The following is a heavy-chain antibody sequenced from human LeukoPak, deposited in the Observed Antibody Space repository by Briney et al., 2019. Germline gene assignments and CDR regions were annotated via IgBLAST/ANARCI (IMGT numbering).Heavy chain of an antibody. Sequence: PGRSLRLSRAASGFTFSSYGMHWVRQAPGKGLEWVAVISYDGSNTYYADSVKGRFTISRDNSKNMLYLQMNSLRAEDTAVYYCAKPYYYGSRSYMDYWGQGTLVTVSS. D-gene: IGHD3-10*01. J-gene: IGHJ4*02. CDR1: GFTFSSYG. CDR3: AKPYYYGSRSYMDY. V-gene: IGHV3-30*18. CDR2: ISYDGSNT.